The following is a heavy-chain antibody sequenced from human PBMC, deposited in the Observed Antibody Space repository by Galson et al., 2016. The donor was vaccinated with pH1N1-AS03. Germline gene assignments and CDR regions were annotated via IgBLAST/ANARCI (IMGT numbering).Heavy chain of an antibody. CDR3: ARVWGAAAGYFDP. CDR2: IDSDDDK. CDR1: GFSLTSPGVC. J-gene: IGHJ4*02. Sequence: PALVKPTQTLTLTCSFSGFSLTSPGVCVTWVRQPPGKALEWLATIDSDDDKYYTTSLKTRLTISKDTSKNQVVLTMTNMDPVDTATYYCARVWGAAAGYFDPWGQEMLVTASS. D-gene: IGHD6-13*01. V-gene: IGHV2-70*20.